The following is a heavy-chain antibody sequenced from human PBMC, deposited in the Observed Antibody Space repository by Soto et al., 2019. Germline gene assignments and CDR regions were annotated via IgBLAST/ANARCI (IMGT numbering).Heavy chain of an antibody. D-gene: IGHD2-8*01. CDR2: INHSGST. CDR1: GGSFRGYY. CDR3: ARAGIVLMVYAQGGMDV. J-gene: IGHJ6*02. V-gene: IGHV4-34*01. Sequence: SETLSLTCAVYGGSFRGYYWSWIRQPPGKGLEWIGEINHSGSTNYNPSLKSRVTISVDTSKNQFSLKLSSVTAADTAVYYCARAGIVLMVYAQGGMDVWGQGTTVTVSS.